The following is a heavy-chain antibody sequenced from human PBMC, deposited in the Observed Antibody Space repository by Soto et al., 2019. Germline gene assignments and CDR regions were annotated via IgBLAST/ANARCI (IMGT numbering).Heavy chain of an antibody. CDR1: GYSFPTYW. CDR2: IYPGDSDT. J-gene: IGHJ4*02. V-gene: IGHV5-51*01. Sequence: GESLKISCKGFGYSFPTYWIGWVRQMPGKGLEWMGIIYPGDSDTRYSPSFQGQVTMSADKSISTAYLQWNSLKATDTAMYYCAKDRSWLRLWYYFDYWGQGTLVTVSS. D-gene: IGHD5-12*01. CDR3: AKDRSWLRLWYYFDY.